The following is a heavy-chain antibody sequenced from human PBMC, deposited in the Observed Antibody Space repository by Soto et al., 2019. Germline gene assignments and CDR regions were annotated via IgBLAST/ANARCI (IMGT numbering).Heavy chain of an antibody. CDR3: ALLRYFDWSFPYEPDY. J-gene: IGHJ4*02. D-gene: IGHD3-9*01. CDR1: GYTFTSYY. Sequence: ASVKVSCKASGYTFTSYYMHWVRQAPGQGLEWMGIINPSGGSTSYAQKFQGRVTMTRDTSTSTVYMELSSLRSEDTAVYYCALLRYFDWSFPYEPDYWGQGTLVTVSS. V-gene: IGHV1-46*01. CDR2: INPSGGST.